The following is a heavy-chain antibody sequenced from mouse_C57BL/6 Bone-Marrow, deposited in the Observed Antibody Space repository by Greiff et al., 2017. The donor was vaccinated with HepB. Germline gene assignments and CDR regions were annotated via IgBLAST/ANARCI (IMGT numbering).Heavy chain of an antibody. J-gene: IGHJ2*01. V-gene: IGHV1-80*01. CDR2: IYPGDGDT. CDR3: ARDTTVVATGYFDY. CDR1: GYAFSSYW. Sequence: VQLKQSGAELVKPGASVKISCKASGYAFSSYWMNWVKQRPGKGLEWIGQIYPGDGDTNYNGKFKGKATLTADKSSSTAYMQLNSLTSEDSAVYFCARDTTVVATGYFDYWGQGTTLTVSS. D-gene: IGHD1-1*01.